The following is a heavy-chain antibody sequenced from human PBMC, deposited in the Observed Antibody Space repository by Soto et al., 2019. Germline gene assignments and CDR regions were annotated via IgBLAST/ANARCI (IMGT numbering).Heavy chain of an antibody. J-gene: IGHJ5*02. CDR3: AREGDARNWFDP. CDR1: GYSISSGYY. Sequence: SETLSLTCAVSGYSISSGYYWGWIRQPPGKGLEWIGSIYHSGSTYYNPSLKSRVTISVDTSKNQFSLKLSSVTAADTAVYYCAREGDARNWFDPWGQGTLVTVSS. CDR2: IYHSGST. D-gene: IGHD3-16*01. V-gene: IGHV4-38-2*02.